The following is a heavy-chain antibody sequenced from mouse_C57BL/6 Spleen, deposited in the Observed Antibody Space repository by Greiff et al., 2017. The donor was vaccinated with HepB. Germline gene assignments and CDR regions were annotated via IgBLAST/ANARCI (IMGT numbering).Heavy chain of an antibody. Sequence: EVQGVESGGGLVKPGGSLKLSCAASGFTFSDYGMHWVRQAPEKGLEWVAYISSGSSTIYYADTVKGRFTISRDNAKNTLFLQMTSLRSEDTAMYYCARPTMITDYYAMDYWGQGTSVTVSS. CDR2: ISSGSSTI. D-gene: IGHD2-4*01. CDR1: GFTFSDYG. J-gene: IGHJ4*01. V-gene: IGHV5-17*01. CDR3: ARPTMITDYYAMDY.